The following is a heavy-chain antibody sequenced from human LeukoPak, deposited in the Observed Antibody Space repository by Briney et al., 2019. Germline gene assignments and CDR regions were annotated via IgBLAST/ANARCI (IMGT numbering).Heavy chain of an antibody. J-gene: IGHJ6*03. CDR2: INHSGST. D-gene: IGHD4-17*01. Sequence: SETLSLTCAVYGGSFSGYYWSWIRQPPGKGLEWIGEINHSGSTNYNPSLKSRVTISVDTSKNQFSLKLSSVTAADTAVYYCARTQRYGDYAWRPADYMDVWGKGTTVTISS. V-gene: IGHV4-34*01. CDR1: GGSFSGYY. CDR3: ARTQRYGDYAWRPADYMDV.